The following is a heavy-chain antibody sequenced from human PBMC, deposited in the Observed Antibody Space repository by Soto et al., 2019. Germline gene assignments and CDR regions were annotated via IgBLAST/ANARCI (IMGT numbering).Heavy chain of an antibody. V-gene: IGHV3-7*05. Sequence: GGSLRLSCAASGFTFSSYWMTWVRQAPGKGMEWVANINEDGSEKYYGDSVKGRFTISRDDAKNSLYLQMNSLRAEDTAVYYCESHRSPSLWGPGTLVTVSS. CDR2: INEDGSEK. J-gene: IGHJ4*02. D-gene: IGHD2-2*01. CDR1: GFTFSSYW. CDR3: ESHRSPSL.